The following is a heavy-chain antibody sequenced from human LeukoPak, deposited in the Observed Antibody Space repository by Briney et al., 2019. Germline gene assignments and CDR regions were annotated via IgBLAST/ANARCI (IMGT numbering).Heavy chain of an antibody. J-gene: IGHJ4*02. CDR3: ARVIPSYDILTGYYSSVLYFDY. CDR1: GGSFSGYY. CDR2: INHSGST. D-gene: IGHD3-9*01. Sequence: PSETLSLTCAVYGGSFSGYYWSWIRQPPGKGLEWIGEINHSGSTNYNPSLKSRVTISVDTSKNQFSLKLSSVTAAGTAVYYCARVIPSYDILTGYYSSVLYFDYWGQGTLVTVSS. V-gene: IGHV4-34*01.